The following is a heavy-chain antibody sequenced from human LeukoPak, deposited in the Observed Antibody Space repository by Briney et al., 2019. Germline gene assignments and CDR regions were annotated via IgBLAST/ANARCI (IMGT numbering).Heavy chain of an antibody. D-gene: IGHD3-10*01. J-gene: IGHJ4*02. CDR2: INHSGST. V-gene: IGHV4-34*01. Sequence: SETLSLTCAVYGGSFSGYYWSWIRQPPGKGLEWIGEINHSGSTNYNPSLKSRVTISVDTSKNQFSLKLSSVTAADTAVYYCARGNLWFGEFKVDYWGQGTLVTVSS. CDR1: GGSFSGYY. CDR3: ARGNLWFGEFKVDY.